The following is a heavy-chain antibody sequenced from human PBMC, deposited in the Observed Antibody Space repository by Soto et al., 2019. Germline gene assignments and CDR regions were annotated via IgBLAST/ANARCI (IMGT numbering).Heavy chain of an antibody. CDR2: ISGSGGST. V-gene: IGHV3-23*01. CDR1: GFTFSSYA. CDR3: AKNPDKTTVTTQGFRAGNNWFDP. J-gene: IGHJ5*02. Sequence: GGSLRLSCAASGFTFSSYAMSWVRQAPGKGLEWVSAISGSGGSTYYADSVKGRFTISRDNSKNTLYLQMNSLRAEDTAVYYCAKNPDKTTVTTQGFRAGNNWFDPWGQGTLVTVSS. D-gene: IGHD4-17*01.